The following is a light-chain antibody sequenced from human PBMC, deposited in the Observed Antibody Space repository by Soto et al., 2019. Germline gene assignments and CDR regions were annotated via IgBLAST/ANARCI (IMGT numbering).Light chain of an antibody. Sequence: DIQMTQSPSTLSGSVGDRVTIICRASQTISSWLAWYQQKPGKAPKLLIYAASSLQSGVPSRFSGSGSGTDFTLTISSLQPEDFATYYCQQSYSTTFGQGTRLEIK. CDR3: QQSYSTT. V-gene: IGKV1-39*01. CDR1: QTISSW. J-gene: IGKJ5*01. CDR2: AAS.